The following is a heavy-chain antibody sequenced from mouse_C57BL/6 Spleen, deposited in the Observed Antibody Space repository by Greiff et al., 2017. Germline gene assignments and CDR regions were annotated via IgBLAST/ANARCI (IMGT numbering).Heavy chain of an antibody. CDR2: IWRGGST. Sequence: VQLVESGPGLVQPSQSLTITCTVSGFSLTSYGVHWVRQSPGKGLEWLGVIWRGGSTDYYAAFRSRLSITKDNSKSQVFFKINSLQANDTAIYYGAKGCYGNFYYFDYWGQGTTLTVSS. CDR1: GFSLTSYG. J-gene: IGHJ2*01. D-gene: IGHD2-1*01. CDR3: AKGCYGNFYYFDY. V-gene: IGHV2-5*01.